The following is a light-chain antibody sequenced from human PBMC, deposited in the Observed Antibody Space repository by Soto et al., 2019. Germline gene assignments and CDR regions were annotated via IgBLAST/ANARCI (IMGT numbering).Light chain of an antibody. CDR3: CSYAGSSTPYV. Sequence: QSVLTQPASVSGSPGPSITISCTGTSSDVGSYNLVSWYQQHPGKAPKLMIYEVSKRPSGVSNRFSGSKSGNTASLTISGLQAEDEADYYCCSYAGSSTPYVFGTGTKVTV. V-gene: IGLV2-23*02. CDR1: SSDVGSYNL. CDR2: EVS. J-gene: IGLJ1*01.